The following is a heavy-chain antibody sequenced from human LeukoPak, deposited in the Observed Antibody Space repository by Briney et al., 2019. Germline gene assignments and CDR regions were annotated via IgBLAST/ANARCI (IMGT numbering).Heavy chain of an antibody. CDR1: GYTFTSYY. J-gene: IGHJ5*02. V-gene: IGHV1-46*01. D-gene: IGHD2-2*01. CDR3: ARDACSTTICQAGGNWFDP. CDR2: INPSGGST. Sequence: ASVKVSCKASGYTFTSYYMHWVRQAPGQGLEWMGIINPSGGSTSYAQKFQGRVTMTRDTSTSTVYMELSSLRSEDTAVYFCARDACSTTICQAGGNWFDPWGQGTLGIVS.